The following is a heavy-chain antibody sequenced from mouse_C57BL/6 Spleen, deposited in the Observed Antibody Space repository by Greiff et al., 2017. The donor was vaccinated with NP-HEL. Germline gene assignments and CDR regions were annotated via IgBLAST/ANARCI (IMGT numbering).Heavy chain of an antibody. CDR2: IDPANGNT. CDR3: AAGGYDDYDGCDC. D-gene: IGHD2-4*01. J-gene: IGHJ2*01. V-gene: IGHV14-3*01. Sequence: VQLQQSVAELVRPGASVKLSCTASGFNIKNTYMHWVKQRPEQGLEWIGRIDPANGNTKYAPKFQGKATITADTSSNTAYLQLSSRTSEDTSIYYGAAGGYDDYDGCDCWGQGTTLTVSS. CDR1: GFNIKNTY.